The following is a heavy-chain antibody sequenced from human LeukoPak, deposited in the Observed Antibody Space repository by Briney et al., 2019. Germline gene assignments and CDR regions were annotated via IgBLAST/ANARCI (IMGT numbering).Heavy chain of an antibody. J-gene: IGHJ4*02. CDR3: ARHLTASNFPFDY. V-gene: IGHV4-59*08. D-gene: IGHD2-21*02. CDR1: GGSISSYY. Sequence: SETLSLTCNVSGGSISSYYWSWIRQPPGKGLEWIGYTYYSGSTSYNPSLKSRVTISVDTSKNQFSLKLNSVTAADTAVYYCARHLTASNFPFDYWGQATLVTVSS. CDR2: TYYSGST.